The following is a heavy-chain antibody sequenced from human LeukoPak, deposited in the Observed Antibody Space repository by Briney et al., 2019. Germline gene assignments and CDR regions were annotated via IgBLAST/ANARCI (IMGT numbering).Heavy chain of an antibody. Sequence: SETLSLTCTVSGGSISGYYWSWIRQPPGKGLEWIGRIYTSGSTNYNPSLKSRVTISVDTSKNQFSLKLSSVTAADTAVYYCARSSCSGGSCYWGSWGQGTLVTVSS. CDR3: ARSSCSGGSCYWGS. D-gene: IGHD2-15*01. CDR1: GGSISGYY. V-gene: IGHV4-4*08. J-gene: IGHJ5*02. CDR2: IYTSGST.